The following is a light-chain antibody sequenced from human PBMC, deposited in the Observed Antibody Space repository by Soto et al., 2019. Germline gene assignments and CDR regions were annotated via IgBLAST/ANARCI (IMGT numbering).Light chain of an antibody. CDR1: SSDVGGYNY. J-gene: IGLJ1*01. CDR3: TSPTGGSPYV. CDR2: NVS. Sequence: QSALTQAASVSGSPGQSITISCTGTSSDVGGYNYVSWYQQFPGKVPKLLIYNVSNRPSGVSNRFSGSKSGNTASLTISGPQAEDEADYFCTSPTGGSPYVFGNGTKVTVL. V-gene: IGLV2-14*01.